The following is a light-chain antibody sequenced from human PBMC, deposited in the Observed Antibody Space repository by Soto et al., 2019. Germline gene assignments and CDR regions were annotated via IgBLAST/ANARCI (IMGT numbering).Light chain of an antibody. Sequence: EIVLTQSPGTLSLSQGERATLSCRASQSVSSSYLAWFQQKPGQAPRLLMYGASSRATGIPARFSGSGSGTDFTLTISRLEPEDFAVYYCQQYGNSPPETFGQGTRLEIK. CDR1: QSVSSSY. J-gene: IGKJ5*01. CDR3: QQYGNSPPET. CDR2: GAS. V-gene: IGKV3-20*01.